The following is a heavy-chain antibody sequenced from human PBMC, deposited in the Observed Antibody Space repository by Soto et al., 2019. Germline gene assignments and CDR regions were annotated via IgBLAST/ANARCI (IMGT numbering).Heavy chain of an antibody. CDR1: GFTFSRSA. D-gene: IGHD3-3*01. CDR3: ARGLRFLEWLTSPLYYYGMDV. V-gene: IGHV1-58*02. J-gene: IGHJ6*02. CDR2: IVVGSGNT. Sequence: ASVKVSCKASGFTFSRSAMQWVRQARGQRLEWIGWIVVGSGNTNYAQRFQERVTISRDMSTSTGYMELSSLRSEDTAVYYCARGLRFLEWLTSPLYYYGMDVWGQGTTVNVSS.